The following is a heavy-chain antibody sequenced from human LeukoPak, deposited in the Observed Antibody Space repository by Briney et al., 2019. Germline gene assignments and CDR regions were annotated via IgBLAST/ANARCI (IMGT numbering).Heavy chain of an antibody. CDR1: GFTFDDYG. D-gene: IGHD3-3*01. Sequence: GGSLRLSCAASGFTFDDYGMSWVRQAPGKGLEWVSGINWNGGSTGYADSVKGRFTISRDNAKNSLYLQMNSLRAEDTAVYYCARDQPHYDFWSGLFDYWGQGTLVTVSS. V-gene: IGHV3-20*04. J-gene: IGHJ4*02. CDR2: INWNGGST. CDR3: ARDQPHYDFWSGLFDY.